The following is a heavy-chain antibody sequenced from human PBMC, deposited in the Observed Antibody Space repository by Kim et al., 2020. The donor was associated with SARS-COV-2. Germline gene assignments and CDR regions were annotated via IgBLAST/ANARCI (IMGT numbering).Heavy chain of an antibody. CDR1: GFTFSSYS. CDR3: ARDFKWELVRGAGDY. J-gene: IGHJ4*02. D-gene: IGHD1-26*01. V-gene: IGHV3-21*01. Sequence: GGSLRLSCAASGFTFSSYSMNWVRQAPGKGLEWVSSISSSSSYIYYADSVKGRFTISRDNAKNSLYLQMNSLRAEDTAVYYCARDFKWELVRGAGDYWGQGNLVTVSS. CDR2: ISSSSSYI.